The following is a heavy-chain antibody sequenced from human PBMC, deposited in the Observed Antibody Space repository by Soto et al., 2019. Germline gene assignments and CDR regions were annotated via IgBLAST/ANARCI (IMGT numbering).Heavy chain of an antibody. CDR3: ATVPAGSGNHYDRGHYYGMDV. CDR1: GYTLPELS. V-gene: IGHV1-24*01. D-gene: IGHD3-10*01. CDR2: FDPVDGKT. J-gene: IGHJ6*02. Sequence: AAVQVSGKVFGYTLPELSTHWVRQAPGKGLEWMGGFDPVDGKTIYAQKFQCGVTMPEDTSTDRAYLELSSLRSQDTAVYYCATVPAGSGNHYDRGHYYGMDVWGQGTTVTVSS.